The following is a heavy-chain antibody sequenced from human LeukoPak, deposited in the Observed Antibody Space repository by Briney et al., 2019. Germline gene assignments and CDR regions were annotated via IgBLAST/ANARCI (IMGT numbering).Heavy chain of an antibody. D-gene: IGHD4-11*01. J-gene: IGHJ6*03. CDR3: ARGNLWDYRRYYYYMDV. CDR2: INHRGST. Sequence: PSETLSLTCDVYGGSFSGYCWSWIRQPPGKGLEWIGEINHRGSTNYNPSLKSRVTISVDTSKNQFSLRLNSVTAADTAVYYCARGNLWDYRRYYYYMDVWGKGTTVTISS. V-gene: IGHV4-34*01. CDR1: GGSFSGYC.